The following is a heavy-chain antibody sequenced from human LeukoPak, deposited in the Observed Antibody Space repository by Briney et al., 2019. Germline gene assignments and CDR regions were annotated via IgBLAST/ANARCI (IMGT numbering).Heavy chain of an antibody. CDR3: ARDREYSSGYYGYFDY. Sequence: GGSLRLSCAASGFTFSSYAMSWVRQAPGKGLEWVSAISGSGGSTYYAGSAKGRFTISRDNSKNTLYLQMNSLRAEDTAVYYCARDREYSSGYYGYFDYWGQGTLVTVSS. CDR1: GFTFSSYA. J-gene: IGHJ4*02. D-gene: IGHD6-19*01. CDR2: ISGSGGST. V-gene: IGHV3-23*01.